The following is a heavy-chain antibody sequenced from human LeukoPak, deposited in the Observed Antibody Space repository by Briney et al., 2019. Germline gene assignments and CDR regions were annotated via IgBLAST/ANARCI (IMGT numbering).Heavy chain of an antibody. CDR2: IYYSGST. D-gene: IGHD3-9*01. Sequence: SETLSLTCTVSGGSISSSSYYWGWIRQPPGKGLEWIGSIYYSGSTYYNPSLKSRVTISVDTSKNQFSLKLSSVTAADTAVYYCASLAYFDWLYHWFDPWGQGTLVTVSS. CDR1: GGSISSSSYY. CDR3: ASLAYFDWLYHWFDP. V-gene: IGHV4-39*01. J-gene: IGHJ5*02.